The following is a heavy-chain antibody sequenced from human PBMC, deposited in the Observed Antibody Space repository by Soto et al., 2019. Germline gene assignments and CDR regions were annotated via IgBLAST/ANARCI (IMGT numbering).Heavy chain of an antibody. CDR2: INAGNGNT. J-gene: IGHJ4*02. V-gene: IGHV1-3*01. Sequence: GASVKVSCKASGYTFTSYAMHWVRQAPGQRLEWMGWINAGNGNTKYSQKFQGRVTITRDTSASTAYMELSSLRSEDTATYYCARGYCSSTSCHEDFWGQGTLVTVSS. CDR1: GYTFTSYA. CDR3: ARGYCSSTSCHEDF. D-gene: IGHD2-2*01.